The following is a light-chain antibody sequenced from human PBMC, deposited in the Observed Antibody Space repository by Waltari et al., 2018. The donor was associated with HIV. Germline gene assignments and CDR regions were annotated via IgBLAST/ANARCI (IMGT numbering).Light chain of an antibody. CDR2: GAS. Sequence: EIVMTQSPATLSVSPGESATLSCRASQSVSSNLAWYQQKPGQAPRLLISGASTRATGTPARFSGSGSGTEFTLTISSLQSEDFAVYYCQQYNNWPPAFGQGTRLEI. J-gene: IGKJ5*01. CDR1: QSVSSN. V-gene: IGKV3-15*01. CDR3: QQYNNWPPA.